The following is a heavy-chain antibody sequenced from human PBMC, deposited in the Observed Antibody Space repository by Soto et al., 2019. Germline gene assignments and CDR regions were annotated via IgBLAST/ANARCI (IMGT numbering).Heavy chain of an antibody. CDR1: GFTFSSYG. CDR3: ATRSAYSGYDSLDY. CDR2: ISYDGSNK. V-gene: IGHV3-30*03. J-gene: IGHJ4*02. Sequence: PGGSLRLSCAASGFTFSSYGMHWVRQAPGKGLEWVAVISYDGSNKYYADSVKGRFTISRDNSKNTLYLQMNSLRAEDTAVYYCATRSAYSGYDSLDYWGQGT. D-gene: IGHD5-12*01.